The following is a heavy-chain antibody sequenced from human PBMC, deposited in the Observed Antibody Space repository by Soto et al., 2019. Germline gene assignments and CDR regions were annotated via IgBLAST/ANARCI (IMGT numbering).Heavy chain of an antibody. V-gene: IGHV4-39*01. CDR2: IYYSGST. CDR3: AKTYSGSYSPFDY. CDR1: GGSISSSSYY. Sequence: QLQLQESGPGLVKPSETLSLTCTVSGGSISSSSYYWGWIRQPPGKGLEWIGSIYYSGSTYYNPSLKSRVTISVDTSKNQFSRKLSSVTAADTAVYYCAKTYSGSYSPFDYWGQGTLVTVSS. D-gene: IGHD1-26*01. J-gene: IGHJ4*02.